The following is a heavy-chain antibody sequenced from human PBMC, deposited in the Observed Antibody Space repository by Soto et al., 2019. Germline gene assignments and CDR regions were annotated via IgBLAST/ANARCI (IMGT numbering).Heavy chain of an antibody. V-gene: IGHV1-69*02. Sequence: QVQLVQSGAEVKKPGSSVKVSCKASGGTFSSYTISWVRQAPGQGLEWMGRIIPILGIANYAQKFQGRVTITADKPTSTADREPSSLRSEDTAVYYCAGSVGAYYYYGMDVWGQGTTVTVSS. D-gene: IGHD3-16*01. J-gene: IGHJ6*02. CDR2: IIPILGIA. CDR1: GGTFSSYT. CDR3: AGSVGAYYYYGMDV.